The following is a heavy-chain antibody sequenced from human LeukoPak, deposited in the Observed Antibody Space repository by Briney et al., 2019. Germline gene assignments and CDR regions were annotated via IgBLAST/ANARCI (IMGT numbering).Heavy chain of an antibody. CDR2: ISGSGGGT. CDR3: AKHSLTMIVVVSSAFDY. CDR1: GFAFSSYA. J-gene: IGHJ4*02. Sequence: GGFLRLSCAASGFAFSSYAMSWVRQAPGKGLEWVSAISGSGGGTYHADSVNGRFTISRDNSKNTLYLQMNSLRAEDTAVYYCAKHSLTMIVVVSSAFDYWGQGTLVTVS. D-gene: IGHD3-22*01. V-gene: IGHV3-23*01.